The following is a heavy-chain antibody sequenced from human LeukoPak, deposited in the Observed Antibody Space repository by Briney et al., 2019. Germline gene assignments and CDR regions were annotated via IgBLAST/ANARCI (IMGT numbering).Heavy chain of an antibody. CDR3: ARRCIAARPETTSYWFDP. CDR1: GYRFTSYW. D-gene: IGHD6-6*01. V-gene: IGHV5-51*01. Sequence: GAALQTPCKGSGYRFTSYWIGWVRRLPGKGLEWMGIIYPGDSDTRYSPSFQGQVTISADKSISTAYLQRSSLKASDTAMYYCARRCIAARPETTSYWFDPWGQGTLVTVSS. CDR2: IYPGDSDT. J-gene: IGHJ5*02.